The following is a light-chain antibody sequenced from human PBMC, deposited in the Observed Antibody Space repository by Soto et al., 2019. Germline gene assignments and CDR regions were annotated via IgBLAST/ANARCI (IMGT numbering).Light chain of an antibody. J-gene: IGKJ2*03. CDR2: WAS. Sequence: DIVMTQSPDSLAVSLGERATINCKSSQSVLLSSNNRNHLAWYQQKAGQPPKLLIYWASTRESGVPDRFSVSGSGTDFTLTISGLQAEDVAVYYCQQYYSTVYSFGQGTKLEIK. CDR1: QSVLLSSNNRNH. V-gene: IGKV4-1*01. CDR3: QQYYSTVYS.